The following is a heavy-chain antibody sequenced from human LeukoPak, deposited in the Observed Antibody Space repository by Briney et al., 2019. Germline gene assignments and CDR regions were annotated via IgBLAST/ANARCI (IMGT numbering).Heavy chain of an antibody. V-gene: IGHV5-51*01. CDR3: ASGEMATIIIAEYFQH. CDR2: IYPGDSDT. D-gene: IGHD5-24*01. Sequence: GESLKISCKGSGYSFTSYWIGWVRQMPGKGVEWMGIIYPGDSDTRYSPSFQGQVTISADKSISTAYLQWSSLKASDTAMYYCASGEMATIIIAEYFQHWGQGTLVTVSS. J-gene: IGHJ1*01. CDR1: GYSFTSYW.